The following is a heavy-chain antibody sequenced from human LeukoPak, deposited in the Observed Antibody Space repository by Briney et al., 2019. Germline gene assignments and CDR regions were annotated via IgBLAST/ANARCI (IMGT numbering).Heavy chain of an antibody. V-gene: IGHV3-23*01. CDR1: GLTFSRYA. J-gene: IGHJ3*02. Sequence: GGSLRFSCAASGLTFSRYAMNWVRQAPGKRLDWVSTITGSGSTTYYADSVKGRFTVSRDNSKNTLYLQMNSLRAEDTAIYYCAKCFSVDMDDAFDIWGQGTMVTVSS. CDR2: ITGSGSTT. D-gene: IGHD2-15*01. CDR3: AKCFSVDMDDAFDI.